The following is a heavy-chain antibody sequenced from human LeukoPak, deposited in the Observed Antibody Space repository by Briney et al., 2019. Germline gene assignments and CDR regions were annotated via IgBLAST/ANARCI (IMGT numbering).Heavy chain of an antibody. D-gene: IGHD5-12*01. J-gene: IGHJ4*02. Sequence: PSETLSLTCTVSGGSISSYYWSWIRQPPGKGLEWIGYIYYSGSTNYNPSLKSRVTISVDTSKNQFSLKLSSVTAADTAVYYCARQVEESYSGCDAHFDYWGQGTLVTVSS. CDR3: ARQVEESYSGCDAHFDY. CDR2: IYYSGST. V-gene: IGHV4-59*08. CDR1: GGSISSYY.